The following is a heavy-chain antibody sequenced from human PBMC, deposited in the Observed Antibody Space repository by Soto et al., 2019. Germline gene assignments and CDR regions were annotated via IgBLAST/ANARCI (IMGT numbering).Heavy chain of an antibody. D-gene: IGHD5-18*01. CDR1: GGSIRSGGYY. Sequence: SETLSLTCTVSGGSIRSGGYYWSWVRQSPRRGLEWIGNIYYSGSTYYNPSLKSRLTISVDTSKNQFYLNLSSVTAADTAVYYCARDRLMATAGTARHYFGLDVWGQGTTVTVSS. J-gene: IGHJ6*02. CDR3: ARDRLMATAGTARHYFGLDV. CDR2: IYYSGST. V-gene: IGHV4-31*03.